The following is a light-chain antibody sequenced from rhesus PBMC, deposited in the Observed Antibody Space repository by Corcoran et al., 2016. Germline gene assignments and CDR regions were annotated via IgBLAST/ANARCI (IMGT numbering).Light chain of an antibody. CDR3: QQYDSLPFT. CDR2: YIT. Sequence: DIQMTQSPSSVSASVGDRVTITCRASQDINSYLAWYQQKPGKAPKLLIYYITTLESGVPARFSGGGSGKECTLTISSLQPEDFATYYCQQYDSLPFTFGPGTKLDI. V-gene: IGKV1-37*01. CDR1: QDINSY. J-gene: IGKJ3*01.